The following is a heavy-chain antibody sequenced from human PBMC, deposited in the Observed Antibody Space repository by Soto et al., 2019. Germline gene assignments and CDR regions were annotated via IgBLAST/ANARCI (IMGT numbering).Heavy chain of an antibody. CDR1: RDSISSYY. V-gene: IGHV4-59*01. CDR3: ARDIASGIGAFDI. D-gene: IGHD1-26*01. Sequence: SETLSLTCTVSRDSISSYYWRWIRQPPGKGLEWIGHFYYSGSTNYNPSLKSRVTISVDTSKNQFSLNLRSVTAADTAVYYCARDIASGIGAFDIWGHGTMVTVS. CDR2: FYYSGST. J-gene: IGHJ3*02.